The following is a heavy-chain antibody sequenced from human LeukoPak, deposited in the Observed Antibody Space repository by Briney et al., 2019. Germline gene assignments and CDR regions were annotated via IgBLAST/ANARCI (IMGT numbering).Heavy chain of an antibody. CDR3: AKTGRIPKEYFDY. D-gene: IGHD2/OR15-2a*01. CDR1: GFTFSNYS. Sequence: QPGGSLRLSCAASGFTFSNYSMNWVRQAPGKGLEWVSYISSSSSIIYYADSVKGRFTISRDNSKNTLFLQMSSLRAEDTAVYFCAKTGRIPKEYFDYWGQGTLLTVSS. CDR2: ISSSSSII. J-gene: IGHJ4*02. V-gene: IGHV3-48*01.